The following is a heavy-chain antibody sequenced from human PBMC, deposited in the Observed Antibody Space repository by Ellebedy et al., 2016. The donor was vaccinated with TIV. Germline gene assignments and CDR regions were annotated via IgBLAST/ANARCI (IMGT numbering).Heavy chain of an antibody. CDR3: ASRPPSETYYAVFDY. J-gene: IGHJ4*02. Sequence: GGSLRLXCAASGFTFSSYWMSWVRQAPGKGLEWVANIKQDGSEKYYVDSVKGRFTISRDNAQNSLFLQMNSLRAEDTAVYYCASRPPSETYYAVFDYWGPGTQVTVSS. CDR1: GFTFSSYW. CDR2: IKQDGSEK. V-gene: IGHV3-7*01. D-gene: IGHD1-26*01.